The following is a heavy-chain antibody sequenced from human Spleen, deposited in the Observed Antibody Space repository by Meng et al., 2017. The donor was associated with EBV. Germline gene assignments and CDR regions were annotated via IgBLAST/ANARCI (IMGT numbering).Heavy chain of an antibody. V-gene: IGHV4-39*01. CDR3: ARPFPSWQSPRLDPFGA. J-gene: IGHJ5*02. CDR1: GDSISSFSA. Sequence: LAVAAPRQGNPSAALPLTFTVSGDSISSFSAWGGIRQPPGRGLEWIGSVHYTGSTYYSPSHKSRVTVSVDTSKNQFSLRLTSVTAADTAVYYCARPFPSWQSPRLDPFGAWGQGTLVTVSS. D-gene: IGHD6-19*01. CDR2: VHYTGST.